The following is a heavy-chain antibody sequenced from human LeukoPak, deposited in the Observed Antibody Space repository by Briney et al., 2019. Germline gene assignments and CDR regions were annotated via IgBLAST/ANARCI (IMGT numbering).Heavy chain of an antibody. CDR3: ASGVRYSGSYIDY. V-gene: IGHV3-21*01. D-gene: IGHD1-26*01. J-gene: IGHJ4*02. CDR1: GFTFSSYS. Sequence: PGGSLRLSCAASGFTFSSYSKNWVRQAPGKGLEWVSSISSSSSYIYYADSVKGRFTISRDNAKNSLYLQMDSLRAEDTAVYYCASGVRYSGSYIDYWGQGTLVTVSS. CDR2: ISSSSSYI.